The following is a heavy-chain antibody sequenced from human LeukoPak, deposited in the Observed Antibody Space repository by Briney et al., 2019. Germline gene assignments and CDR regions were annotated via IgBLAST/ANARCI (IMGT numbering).Heavy chain of an antibody. Sequence: ASVKVSCKASGYTFTSYDINWVRQATGQGLEWMGWMNPNSGNTGYAQKLQGRVTMTTDTSTSTAYMELRSLRSDDTAVYYCARDIGVVVAATGDYWGQGTLVTVSS. J-gene: IGHJ4*02. D-gene: IGHD2-15*01. CDR3: ARDIGVVVAATGDY. CDR2: MNPNSGNT. CDR1: GYTFTSYD. V-gene: IGHV1-8*01.